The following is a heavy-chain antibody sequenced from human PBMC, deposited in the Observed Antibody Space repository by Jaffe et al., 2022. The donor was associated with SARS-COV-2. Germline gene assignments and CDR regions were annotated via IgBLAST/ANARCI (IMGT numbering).Heavy chain of an antibody. CDR2: ISGSGGST. CDR3: AARTTTENYYYYGMDV. CDR1: GFTFSSYA. J-gene: IGHJ6*02. Sequence: EVQLLESGGGLVQPGGSLRLSCAASGFTFSSYAMSWVRQAPGKGLEWVSAISGSGGSTYYADSVKGRFTISRDNSKNTLYLQMNSLRAEDTAVYYCAARTTTENYYYYGMDVWGQGTTVTVSS. D-gene: IGHD4-4*01. V-gene: IGHV3-23*01.